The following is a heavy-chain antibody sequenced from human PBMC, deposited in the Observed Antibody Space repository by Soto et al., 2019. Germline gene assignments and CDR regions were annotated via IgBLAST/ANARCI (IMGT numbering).Heavy chain of an antibody. J-gene: IGHJ4*02. V-gene: IGHV3-30-3*01. Sequence: QVQLVESGGGVVQPGRSLRLSCAASGFTFSSYAMHWVRQAPGKGLEWVAVISNDGSNKYYADSVKGRFTISRDNSKNTLYLQMNSLRAEDTAVYYCARDIGRVVAATWASDYWGQGTLVTVSS. CDR1: GFTFSSYA. D-gene: IGHD2-15*01. CDR2: ISNDGSNK. CDR3: ARDIGRVVAATWASDY.